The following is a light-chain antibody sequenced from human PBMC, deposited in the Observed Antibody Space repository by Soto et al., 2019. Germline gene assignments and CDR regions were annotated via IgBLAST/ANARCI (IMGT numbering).Light chain of an antibody. CDR1: QSIGSY. Sequence: DIQMTQSPSSLSASLGDRVTITCRASQSIGSYLNWYQQTPGQAPKLLIYGASSLQSGVPSRFSGSGSGTDFTLTISSLQPEDFATYYCQQSHSTPITFGPGTKVNIK. CDR3: QQSHSTPIT. CDR2: GAS. V-gene: IGKV1-39*01. J-gene: IGKJ3*01.